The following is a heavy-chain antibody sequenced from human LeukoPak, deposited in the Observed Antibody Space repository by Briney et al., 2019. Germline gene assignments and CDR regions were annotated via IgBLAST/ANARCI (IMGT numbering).Heavy chain of an antibody. CDR3: ATWGDYGAD. J-gene: IGHJ4*02. D-gene: IGHD4-17*01. CDR2: ISYDGSNK. Sequence: PGGSLRLSCAASGFTFSSYGMHWVRQAPGKGLEWVAVISYDGSNKYYADSVKGRLTISRDNSKNTLYLQMNSLRAEDTAVYYCATWGDYGADWGQGTLVTVSS. V-gene: IGHV3-30*03. CDR1: GFTFSSYG.